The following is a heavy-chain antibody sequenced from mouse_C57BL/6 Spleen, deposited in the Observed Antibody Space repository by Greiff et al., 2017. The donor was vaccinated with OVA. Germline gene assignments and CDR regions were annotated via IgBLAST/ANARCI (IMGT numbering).Heavy chain of an antibody. V-gene: IGHV1-55*01. D-gene: IGHD1-1*01. Sequence: QVQLQQPGAELVKPGASVKMSCKASGYTFTSYWITWVKQRPGQGLEWIGDIYPGSGSTNSNEKFKSKATLTVDTSSSTAYMQLSSLTSEDSAVYYCARSTITTVVAGFDYWGQGTTLTVSS. J-gene: IGHJ2*01. CDR3: ARSTITTVVAGFDY. CDR2: IYPGSGST. CDR1: GYTFTSYW.